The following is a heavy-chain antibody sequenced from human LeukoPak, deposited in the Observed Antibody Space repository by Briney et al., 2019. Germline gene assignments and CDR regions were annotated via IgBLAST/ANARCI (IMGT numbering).Heavy chain of an antibody. Sequence: SETLSLTCAVYGGSFSGYYWSWIRQPPGKGLEWIGEINHSGSTNYNPSLKSRVTISVDTSKNQFSLKLSSVTAADTAVYYCALLSSSSDFDYWGQGTLVTVSS. V-gene: IGHV4-34*01. CDR2: INHSGST. CDR1: GGSFSGYY. D-gene: IGHD6-6*01. CDR3: ALLSSSSDFDY. J-gene: IGHJ4*02.